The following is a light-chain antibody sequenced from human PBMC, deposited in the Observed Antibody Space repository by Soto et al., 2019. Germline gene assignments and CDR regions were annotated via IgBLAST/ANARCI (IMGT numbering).Light chain of an antibody. CDR2: AAS. J-gene: IGKJ3*01. CDR1: QGISSY. V-gene: IGKV1-8*01. Sequence: AIRMTQSPSSLSASTGDRVTITCRASQGISSYLAWYQQKPGKAPKLLIYAASTLQGGVPSRFSGSGSGTDFTLTISCLQSEDFATYYCQQYYSYPPRFGPGTKVDIK. CDR3: QQYYSYPPR.